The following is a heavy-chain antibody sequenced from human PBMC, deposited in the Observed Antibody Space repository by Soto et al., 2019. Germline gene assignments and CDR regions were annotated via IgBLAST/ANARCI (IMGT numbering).Heavy chain of an antibody. CDR1: GGSLSSSSW. D-gene: IGHD2-8*01. CDR3: VHHGGVPYYHDF. CDR2: IFYSGST. V-gene: IGHV4-4*02. J-gene: IGHJ4*02. Sequence: SETLSLTCAVSGGSLSSSSWWSWVRQPPGKTLEWLGEIFYSGSTKYNPSLNSRVTISADQSKNDFSLRLSSVTAADTAVYYCVHHGGVPYYHDFWGQGMLVTGSS.